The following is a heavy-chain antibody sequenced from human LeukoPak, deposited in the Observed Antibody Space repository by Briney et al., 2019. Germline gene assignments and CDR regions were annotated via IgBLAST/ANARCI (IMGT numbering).Heavy chain of an antibody. V-gene: IGHV4-61*02. Sequence: PSETLSLTCTVSGGSISSGSYYWSWIRQPAGKGLEWIGRIYTSGSTNYNPSLKSRVTISVDTSKNQFSLKLSSVTAADTAVYYCAREFAYSSSWYTLLPEYNWFDPWGQGTLVTVSP. CDR3: AREFAYSSSWYTLLPEYNWFDP. CDR1: GGSISSGSYY. D-gene: IGHD6-13*01. J-gene: IGHJ5*02. CDR2: IYTSGST.